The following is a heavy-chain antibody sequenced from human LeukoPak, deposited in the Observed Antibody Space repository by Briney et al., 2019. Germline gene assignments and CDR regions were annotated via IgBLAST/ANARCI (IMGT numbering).Heavy chain of an antibody. Sequence: SETLSLTCTVSGDSISSYYWSWIRQPPGKGLEWIAFIYYTGTTNYNPSLKSRLTISVDTSRNQLSLKLNSVTAADTAVYYCARGVVPAGYYYFYIDVWGKGTTATVSS. CDR2: IYYTGTT. V-gene: IGHV4-59*01. CDR3: ARGVVPAGYYYFYIDV. CDR1: GDSISSYY. J-gene: IGHJ6*03. D-gene: IGHD2-21*02.